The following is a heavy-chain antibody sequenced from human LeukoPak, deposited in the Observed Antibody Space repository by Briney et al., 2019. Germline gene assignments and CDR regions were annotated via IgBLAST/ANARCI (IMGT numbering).Heavy chain of an antibody. CDR1: GFTSRFSFSDYY. V-gene: IGHV3-11*04. CDR2: ISNSGNTI. CDR3: VMTAGRAAATDH. J-gene: IGHJ1*01. Sequence: GGSLRLSCAASGFTSRFSFSDYYMSWIRQAPGKGLEWLSFISNSGNTIHYADSVRGRFTISRDNAKNSLYLQMNSLRVDDTATHYCVMTAGRAAATDHWGQGALVTVSS.